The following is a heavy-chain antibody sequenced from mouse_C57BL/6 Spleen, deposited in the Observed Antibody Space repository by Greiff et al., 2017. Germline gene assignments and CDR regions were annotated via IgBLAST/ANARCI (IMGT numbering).Heavy chain of an antibody. CDR1: GYTFTGYW. Sequence: VQVVEPGAELMKPGASVKLSCKATGYTFTGYWIEWVKQRPGHGLEWIGEILPGSGSTNYNEKFKGKATLTEDTSSNTAYMHLSSLTTEDSAIYCGVRSGYYGSSRYYYAMDCWGQGASVTVCS. V-gene: IGHV1-9*01. D-gene: IGHD1-1*01. J-gene: IGHJ4*01. CDR2: ILPGSGST. CDR3: VRSGYYGSSRYYYAMDC.